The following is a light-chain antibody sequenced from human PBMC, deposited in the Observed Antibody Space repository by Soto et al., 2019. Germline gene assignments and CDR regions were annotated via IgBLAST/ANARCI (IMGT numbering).Light chain of an antibody. V-gene: IGKV1-5*01. J-gene: IGKJ1*01. CDR1: QSISSW. CDR3: QQYNSYSPTT. CDR2: DAS. Sequence: DIQMTQSPSTLSASVGDRVTITCRASQSISSWLAWYQHKPGKAPKLLIYDASSLESGVPSRFSGSGSGTEFTLTISRLQHDDFATYYCQQYNSYSPTTFGQGTKVEIK.